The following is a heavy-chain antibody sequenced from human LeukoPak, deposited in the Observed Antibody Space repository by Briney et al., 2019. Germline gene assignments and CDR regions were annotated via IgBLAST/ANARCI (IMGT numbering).Heavy chain of an antibody. CDR2: IYHSGST. J-gene: IGHJ6*03. CDR1: GGSISSSNW. CDR3: ARGHSNYPYYYYMDV. Sequence: SGTLSLTCAVSGGSISSSNWRSWVRQPPGKGLEWIGEIYHSGSTNYNPSLKSRVTISVDKSKNQFSLKLSSVTAADTAVYYCARGHSNYPYYYYMDVWGKGTTVTVSS. V-gene: IGHV4-4*02. D-gene: IGHD4-11*01.